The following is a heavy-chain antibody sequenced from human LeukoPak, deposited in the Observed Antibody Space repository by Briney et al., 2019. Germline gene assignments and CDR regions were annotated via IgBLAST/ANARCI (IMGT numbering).Heavy chain of an antibody. CDR2: IYSGGST. CDR1: GFTVSSNY. J-gene: IGHJ6*03. V-gene: IGHV3-53*01. D-gene: IGHD2-2*01. Sequence: GGSLRLSCAASGFTVSSNYMSWVRQAPGKGLEGVSVIYSGGSTYYADSVKGRFTISRDNSKNTLYLQMNSLRAEDTAVYYCARDSTGWSYYYYMDVWGKGTTVTASS. CDR3: ARDSTGWSYYYYMDV.